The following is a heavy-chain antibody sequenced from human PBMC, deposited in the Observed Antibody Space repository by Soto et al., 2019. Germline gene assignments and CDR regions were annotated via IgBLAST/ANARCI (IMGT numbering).Heavy chain of an antibody. Sequence: SETLSLTCTVSGGSISSYYWSWIRQPPGKGLEWIGYIYYSGSTNYNPSLKSRVTISVDTSKNQFSLKLSSVTAADTAVYYCARAAWSGVDYWGQGTLVTVS. V-gene: IGHV4-59*01. D-gene: IGHD3-10*01. J-gene: IGHJ4*02. CDR1: GGSISSYY. CDR2: IYYSGST. CDR3: ARAAWSGVDY.